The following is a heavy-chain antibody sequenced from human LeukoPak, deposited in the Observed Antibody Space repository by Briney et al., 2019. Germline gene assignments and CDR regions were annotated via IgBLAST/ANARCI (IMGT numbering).Heavy chain of an antibody. J-gene: IGHJ4*02. CDR2: IVGSGGNT. CDR1: GFTFSSYG. Sequence: GGSLRLSCAASGFTFSSYGMHWVRQAPGKGLEWVSDIVGSGGNTFYANSVKGRFTISRDNSKNTLYLQMSSLRAEDSALYYCAKGSGYYGSNAEYYFDYWGQGTLVTVSS. CDR3: AKGSGYYGSNAEYYFDY. D-gene: IGHD4-23*01. V-gene: IGHV3-23*01.